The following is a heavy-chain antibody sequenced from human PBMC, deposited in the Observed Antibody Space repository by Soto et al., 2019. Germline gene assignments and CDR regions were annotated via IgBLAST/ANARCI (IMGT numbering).Heavy chain of an antibody. Sequence: PSETLSLTCTVSGGSIRSSGYYWSWVRQSPRRGLEWIGNIYYSGSTYYNPSLKSRLTISVDTSKNQFSLNLSSVTAADTAVYYCARDRLMATAGTARHYFGLDVWGQGTTVTVSS. CDR2: IYYSGST. CDR3: ARDRLMATAGTARHYFGLDV. J-gene: IGHJ6*02. D-gene: IGHD5-18*01. CDR1: GGSIRSSGYY. V-gene: IGHV4-31*03.